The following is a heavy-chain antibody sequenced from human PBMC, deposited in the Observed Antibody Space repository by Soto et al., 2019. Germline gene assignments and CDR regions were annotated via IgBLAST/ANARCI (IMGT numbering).Heavy chain of an antibody. CDR1: GFTFSDYY. D-gene: IGHD6-6*01. CDR3: ARASSIAARPVDY. V-gene: IGHV3-11*06. Sequence: GESLKISCAASGFTFSDYYMSWIRQAPGKGLEWVSYISSSSSYTNYADSVKGRFTISRDNAKNSLYLQMNSLRAEDTAVYYCARASSIAARPVDYWGQGTLVTVSS. J-gene: IGHJ4*02. CDR2: ISSSSSYT.